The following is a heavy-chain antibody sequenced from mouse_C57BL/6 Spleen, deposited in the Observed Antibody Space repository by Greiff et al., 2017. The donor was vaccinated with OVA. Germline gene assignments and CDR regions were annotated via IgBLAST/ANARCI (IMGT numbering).Heavy chain of an antibody. D-gene: IGHD1-1*01. CDR3: ARGTTVVANYFDY. V-gene: IGHV1-85*01. CDR2: IYPRDGST. J-gene: IGHJ2*01. Sequence: VLLVESVPELVKPGASVKLSCKASGYTFTSYDINWVKQRPGQGLEWIGWIYPRDGSTKYNEKFKGKATLTVDTSSSTAYMELHSLTSEDSAVYICARGTTVVANYFDYWGQGTTLTVSS. CDR1: GYTFTSYD.